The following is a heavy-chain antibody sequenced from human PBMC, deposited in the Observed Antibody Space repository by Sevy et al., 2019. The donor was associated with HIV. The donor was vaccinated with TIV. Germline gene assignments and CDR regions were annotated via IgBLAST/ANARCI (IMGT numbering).Heavy chain of an antibody. CDR2: ISYDGSNK. D-gene: IGHD2-15*01. J-gene: IGHJ3*02. Sequence: GGSLRLSCAASGFTFSSYGMHWVRQAPGKGLEWVAVISYDGSNKYYADSVKGRFTISRDNSKNTLYLQMNSLRAEDTAVHYCNGGGYPLIDHDAFDIWGQGTMVTVSS. CDR3: NGGGYPLIDHDAFDI. V-gene: IGHV3-30*03. CDR1: GFTFSSYG.